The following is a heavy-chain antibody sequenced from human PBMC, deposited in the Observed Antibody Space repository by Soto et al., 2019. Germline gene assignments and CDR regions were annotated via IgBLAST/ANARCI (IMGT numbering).Heavy chain of an antibody. CDR3: ARAVVVVPRTRFDP. J-gene: IGHJ5*02. Sequence: ASVKVSCKASGYTFTGYYMHWVRQAPGQGLEWMGWINPNSGGTNYAQKFQGWVTMTRDTSTSTAYMELSRLRSDDTAVYYCARAVVVVPRTRFDPWGQGTLVTVSS. D-gene: IGHD2-15*01. V-gene: IGHV1-2*04. CDR1: GYTFTGYY. CDR2: INPNSGGT.